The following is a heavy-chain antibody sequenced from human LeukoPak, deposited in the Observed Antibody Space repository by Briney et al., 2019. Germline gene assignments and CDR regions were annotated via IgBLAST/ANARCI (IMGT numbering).Heavy chain of an antibody. J-gene: IGHJ4*02. D-gene: IGHD3-22*01. V-gene: IGHV3-74*01. CDR3: AKDNGYYDSSGFDY. Sequence: GGSLRLSCAASGNYWMHWVRQAPGKGLVWVSHINGDGSWTSYADSAKGRFTISKDNAKNSLYLQMNSLRAEDTALYYCAKDNGYYDSSGFDYWGQGTLVTVSS. CDR2: INGDGSWT. CDR1: GNYW.